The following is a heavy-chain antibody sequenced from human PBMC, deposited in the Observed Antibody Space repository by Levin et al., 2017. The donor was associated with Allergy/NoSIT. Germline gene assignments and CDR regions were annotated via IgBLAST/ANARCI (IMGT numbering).Heavy chain of an antibody. Sequence: SETLSLTCTVSGGSISSSSYYWGWIRQPPGKGLEWIGSIYYSGSTYYNPSLKSRVTISVDTSKNQFSLKLSSVTAADTAVYYCASSVGSSSGGENWFDPWGQGTLVTVSS. CDR2: IYYSGST. V-gene: IGHV4-39*01. J-gene: IGHJ5*02. CDR3: ASSVGSSSGGENWFDP. CDR1: GGSISSSSYY. D-gene: IGHD6-6*01.